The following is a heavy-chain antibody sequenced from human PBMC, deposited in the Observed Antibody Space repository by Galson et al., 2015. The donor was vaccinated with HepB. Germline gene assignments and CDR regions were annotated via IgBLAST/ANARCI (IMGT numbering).Heavy chain of an antibody. D-gene: IGHD1-26*01. Sequence: SVKVSCKASGYTFTGYYMHWVRQAPGQGLEWMGWINPNSGGTNYAQKFQGRVTMTRDTSISTAYMELSRLRSDDTAVYYCASSAAGRGYYYYYGMDVWGQGTTVTVSS. CDR1: GYTFTGYY. J-gene: IGHJ6*02. CDR2: INPNSGGT. CDR3: ASSAAGRGYYYYYGMDV. V-gene: IGHV1-2*02.